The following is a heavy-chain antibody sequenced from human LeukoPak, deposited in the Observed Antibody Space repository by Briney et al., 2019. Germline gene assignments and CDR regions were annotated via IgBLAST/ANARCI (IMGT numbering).Heavy chain of an antibody. CDR1: GFTVRSYG. V-gene: IGHV3-23*01. CDR2: ISADAGST. D-gene: IGHD1-26*01. CDR3: AKDRSGTIGY. J-gene: IGHJ4*02. Sequence: GGSLRLSCAASGFTVRSYGMSWVRQAPGKGLDWVSSISADAGSTYYADSVKGRFTISRDNSKNTLDLQMNSLRAEDTAVYYCAKDRSGTIGYWGQGTLVTVSP.